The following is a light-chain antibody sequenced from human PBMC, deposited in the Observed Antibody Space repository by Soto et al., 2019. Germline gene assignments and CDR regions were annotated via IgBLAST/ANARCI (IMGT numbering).Light chain of an antibody. J-gene: IGLJ1*01. Sequence: QSVLTQPASVSGSPGQSITISCTGTSSDVGSYSLLSWYQHHPGKAPKLIIYEDIKGPSGVSNRFSGSKSSNTASLRISGLQAEDEADYYCYTYAGGSTYLFGTGTKLTVL. CDR1: SSDVGSYSL. CDR2: EDI. V-gene: IGLV2-23*01. CDR3: YTYAGGSTYL.